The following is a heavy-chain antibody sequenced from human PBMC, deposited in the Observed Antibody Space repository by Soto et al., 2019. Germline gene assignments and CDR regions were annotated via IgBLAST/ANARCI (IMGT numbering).Heavy chain of an antibody. J-gene: IGHJ6*02. CDR2: INAGNGNT. V-gene: IGHV1-3*01. CDR1: GYTFTSYA. D-gene: IGHD4-17*01. CDR3: ARVPSLATVTTFAYYYYYGMDV. Sequence: ASVKVSCKASGYTFTSYAMHWVRQALGQRLEWMGWINAGNGNTKYSQKFQGRVTITRDTSASTAYMELSSLRSEDTAVYYCARVPSLATVTTFAYYYYYGMDVWGQGTTVTVSS.